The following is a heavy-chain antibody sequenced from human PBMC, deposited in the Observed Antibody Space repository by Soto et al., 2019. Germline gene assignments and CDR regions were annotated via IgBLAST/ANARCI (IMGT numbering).Heavy chain of an antibody. V-gene: IGHV1-69*01. D-gene: IGHD2-2*01. CDR1: GGTFSKYA. CDR2: IMPIFGTI. Sequence: QVQLVQSGAEVKKPGSSVKVSCKASGGTFSKYAISWVRQAPGQGLEWMGGIMPIFGTIKYAQKFQGRVTITADESTSTGYMEVSSLRAYATAVYYCARAYCSSTSCPYGMDVWGQGTTVTVSS. CDR3: ARAYCSSTSCPYGMDV. J-gene: IGHJ6*02.